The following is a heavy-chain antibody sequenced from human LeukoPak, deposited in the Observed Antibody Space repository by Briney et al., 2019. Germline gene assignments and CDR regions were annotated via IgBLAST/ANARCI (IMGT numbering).Heavy chain of an antibody. CDR2: IYIGGST. CDR3: ARLGFVVPAVIFDY. D-gene: IGHD2-2*02. CDR1: GFTVSSNY. Sequence: GGSLRLSCAASGFTVSSNYMSWVRQAPGKGLEWDSVIYIGGSTYYADSVKGRFTISRDISKNTLYLQMNSLRAEDTAMYYCARLGFVVPAVIFDYWGQGTLVTVSS. J-gene: IGHJ4*02. V-gene: IGHV3-53*01.